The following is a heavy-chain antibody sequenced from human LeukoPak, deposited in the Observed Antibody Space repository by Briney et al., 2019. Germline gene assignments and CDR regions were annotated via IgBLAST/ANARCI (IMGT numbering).Heavy chain of an antibody. J-gene: IGHJ4*02. CDR2: INHSGTT. V-gene: IGHV4-34*01. Sequence: SETLSLTCAVYGGSFSGYYWSWIRQPPGKGLEWIGEINHSGTTKHNPSLKSRVTISVDTSKNQFSLRLSSVIAADTAVYYYARGTIAVAGRYFDSWGQGPLVTVSS. CDR1: GGSFSGYY. D-gene: IGHD6-19*01. CDR3: ARGTIAVAGRYFDS.